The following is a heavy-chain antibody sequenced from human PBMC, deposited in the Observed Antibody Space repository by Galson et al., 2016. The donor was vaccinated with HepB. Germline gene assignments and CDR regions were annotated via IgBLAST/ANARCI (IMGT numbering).Heavy chain of an antibody. CDR2: ISSSSSHT. CDR3: ARVDYGSGWGEGWFDP. Sequence: SLRLSCAASGPTFSDFYMSWTRQAPGKGLEWVSYISSSSSHTNYADSVKGRFTISRDNANNSLYLQMNSLRVEDTAVYYCARVDYGSGWGEGWFDPWGQGTLVTVSS. CDR1: GPTFSDFY. J-gene: IGHJ5*02. V-gene: IGHV3-11*06. D-gene: IGHD6-19*01.